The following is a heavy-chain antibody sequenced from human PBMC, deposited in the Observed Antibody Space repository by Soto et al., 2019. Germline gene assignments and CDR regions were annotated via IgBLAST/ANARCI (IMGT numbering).Heavy chain of an antibody. J-gene: IGHJ6*02. CDR2: ISGSGGST. CDR3: ATVVPDALFYYVMDV. D-gene: IGHD2-2*01. V-gene: IGHV3-23*01. CDR1: GFTFSSYA. Sequence: XGSLRLSCAASGFTFSSYAMSWVRQAPGKGLEWVSVISGSGGSTDYADSVKGRFTMYRDNSMNTLYLQMNSLRAEDTAVYYCATVVPDALFYYVMDVWGQGTTVTVSS.